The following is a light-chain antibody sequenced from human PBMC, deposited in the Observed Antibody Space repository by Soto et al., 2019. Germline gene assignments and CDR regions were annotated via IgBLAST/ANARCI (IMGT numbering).Light chain of an antibody. J-gene: IGKJ2*01. CDR2: DTS. CDR1: QSVSSY. V-gene: IGKV3-11*01. Sequence: EIVLTQSPANLSLSPGERATLSCRASQSVSSYLAWYQQKPGQAPRLLIYDTSNRATGIPARFSGSGSGTAVTLTISSLAPEDVAVYYCQQRSNWPPRYTFGQGTKVDIK. CDR3: QQRSNWPPRYT.